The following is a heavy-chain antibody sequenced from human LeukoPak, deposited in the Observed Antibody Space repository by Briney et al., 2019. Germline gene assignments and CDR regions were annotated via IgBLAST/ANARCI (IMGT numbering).Heavy chain of an antibody. J-gene: IGHJ6*03. CDR3: ARVYYDSSGYPGRDYYYYMDV. V-gene: IGHV4-59*01. D-gene: IGHD3-22*01. CDR2: IYYSGST. Sequence: SETLSLTCTVSGGSISSYYWSWIRQPPGKGLEWIGYIYYSGSTNYNPSLKSRVTISVDTSKNQFSLKLSSVTAADTAVYYCARVYYDSSGYPGRDYYYYMDVWGKGTTVTISS. CDR1: GGSISSYY.